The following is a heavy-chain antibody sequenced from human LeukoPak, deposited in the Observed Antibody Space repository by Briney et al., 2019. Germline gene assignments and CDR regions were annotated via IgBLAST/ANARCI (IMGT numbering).Heavy chain of an antibody. J-gene: IGHJ4*02. V-gene: IGHV4-59*01. CDR1: GGSISSYY. Sequence: PSETLSLTCTVSGGSISSYYWSWNRQPPGKGLEWIGYIYYSGSTNYNPSLKSRVTISVDTSKNQFSLKLSSVTAADTAVYYCAGNVVVAAFQDNYFDYWGQGTLVTVSS. CDR3: AGNVVVAAFQDNYFDY. CDR2: IYYSGST. D-gene: IGHD2-15*01.